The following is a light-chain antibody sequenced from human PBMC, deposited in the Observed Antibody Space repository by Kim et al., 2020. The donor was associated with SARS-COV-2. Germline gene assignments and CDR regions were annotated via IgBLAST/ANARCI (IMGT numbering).Light chain of an antibody. CDR2: DAS. Sequence: SASEGDTVTITCRASQTISPYLTWYQQKPGKAPKLLIYDASSLQSGVPSSFSGRGSGTDFTLTISGLQPEDFATYFCQQGSTTPSTFGQGTQLDLK. J-gene: IGKJ1*01. CDR3: QQGSTTPST. CDR1: QTISPY. V-gene: IGKV1-39*01.